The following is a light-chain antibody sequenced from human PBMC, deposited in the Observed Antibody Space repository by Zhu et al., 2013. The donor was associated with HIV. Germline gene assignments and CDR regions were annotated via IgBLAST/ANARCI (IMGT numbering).Light chain of an antibody. V-gene: IGKV1-27*01. CDR1: QGISNY. CDR2: AAS. CDR3: QNYNSAPIT. J-gene: IGKJ5*01. Sequence: QLTQSPSSLSASVGDRVTITCRASQGISNYLVWYQQKPGKVPKVLIYAASSLQSGVPSRFTGSGSGTDFTLTISSLQPEDVATYYCQNYNSAPITFGQGTRLEIK.